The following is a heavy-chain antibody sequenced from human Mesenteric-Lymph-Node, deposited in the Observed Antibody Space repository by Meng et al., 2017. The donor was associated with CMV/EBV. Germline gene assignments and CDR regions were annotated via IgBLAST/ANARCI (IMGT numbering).Heavy chain of an antibody. V-gene: IGHV3-30-3*01. CDR2: ISYDGDNK. CDR1: GFTFSSYA. CDR3: ATPIFLLRFLEWPPVGGLDV. D-gene: IGHD3-3*01. J-gene: IGHJ6*02. Sequence: GGSLRLSCAASGFTFSSYAMHWVRQAPGKGLEWMAVISYDGDNKYYADSVKGRFTISRDNSNNTLYLQMNNVRAEDTAVYFCATPIFLLRFLEWPPVGGLDVWGQGTTVTVSS.